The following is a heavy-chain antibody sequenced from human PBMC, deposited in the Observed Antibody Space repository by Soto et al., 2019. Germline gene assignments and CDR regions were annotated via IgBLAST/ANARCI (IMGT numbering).Heavy chain of an antibody. CDR1: GYIFTGYH. CDR2: INPNSGDT. Sequence: GASVKVSCKASGYIFTGYHTHWVRQAPGRGLEWMGWINPNSGDTEYAQNFQGRVTMTRDTSFNLVYMEMSGLMSDDTAVYYCARDRRDGYKRYFEFWGQGNQVTVSS. D-gene: IGHD5-12*01. CDR3: ARDRRDGYKRYFEF. J-gene: IGHJ4*02. V-gene: IGHV1-2*02.